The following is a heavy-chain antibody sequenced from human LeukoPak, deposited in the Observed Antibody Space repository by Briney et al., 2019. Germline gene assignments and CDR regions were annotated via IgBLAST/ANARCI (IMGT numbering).Heavy chain of an antibody. D-gene: IGHD3-10*01. CDR3: ARGYYYGSRSYAYFDY. J-gene: IGHJ4*02. CDR2: ITRSSAL. V-gene: IGHV3-48*02. Sequence: GGSLRLSCAASGFTFSDYGMIWVRQAPGKGLEWVSYITRSSALHYADSVKGRFTISRDNAKNSLFLQMSSLRDEDTALYYCARGYYYGSRSYAYFDYWGQGTLVTVSS. CDR1: GFTFSDYG.